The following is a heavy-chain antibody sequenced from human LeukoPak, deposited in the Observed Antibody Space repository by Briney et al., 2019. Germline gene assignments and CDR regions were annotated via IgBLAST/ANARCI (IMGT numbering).Heavy chain of an antibody. J-gene: IGHJ3*02. CDR2: ISSSGSTI. CDR3: ARYNYYDSSGYSTDDAFDI. CDR1: GFTFSSYW. D-gene: IGHD3-22*01. V-gene: IGHV3-11*01. Sequence: GGSLRLSCAASGFTFSSYWMSWIRQAPGKGLEWVSYISSSGSTIYYADSVKGRFTISRDNAKNSLYLQMNSLRAEDTAVYYCARYNYYDSSGYSTDDAFDIWGQGTMVTVSS.